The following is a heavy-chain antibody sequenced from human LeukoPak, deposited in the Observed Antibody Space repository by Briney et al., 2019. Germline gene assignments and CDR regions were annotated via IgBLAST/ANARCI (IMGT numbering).Heavy chain of an antibody. J-gene: IGHJ4*02. D-gene: IGHD1-26*01. V-gene: IGHV4-39*01. CDR2: IYYSGST. CDR3: ARLVGATTLDY. Sequence: SETLSLTRTVSGGSISTSNYYWGWIRQPPGKGLEWIGIIYYSGSTYYNPSLKSRATISVDTAKNQFSLKVSSVTAADTAVYFCARLVGATTLDYWGQGTLVTVSS. CDR1: GGSISTSNYY.